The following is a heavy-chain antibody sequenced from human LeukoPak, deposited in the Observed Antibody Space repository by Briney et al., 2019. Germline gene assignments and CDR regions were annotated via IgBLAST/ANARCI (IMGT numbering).Heavy chain of an antibody. Sequence: SGGSLRLSCEASGVTFSSCAMSWVRQAPGEGLEWVSAINGNGDMIYYADAVKGRFTISRDNSRNTLYLQMDSLRAGDTAVYYCAKWGAQSGSYRVLDYWGRGTLVTVSS. CDR1: GVTFSSCA. D-gene: IGHD1-26*01. CDR3: AKWGAQSGSYRVLDY. CDR2: INGNGDMI. V-gene: IGHV3-23*01. J-gene: IGHJ4*02.